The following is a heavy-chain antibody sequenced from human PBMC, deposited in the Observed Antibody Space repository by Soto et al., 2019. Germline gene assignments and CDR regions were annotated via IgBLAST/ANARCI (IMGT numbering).Heavy chain of an antibody. CDR3: ARVLVVPAAMFFDY. D-gene: IGHD2-2*01. J-gene: IGHJ4*02. CDR2: IYYSGST. Sequence: SETLSLTCTVSGGSISSYYWSWIRQPPGKGLEWIGYIYYSGSTNYNPSLKSRVTISVDTSKNQFSLKLSSVTAADTAVYYCARVLVVPAAMFFDYWGQGTLVTVSS. CDR1: GGSISSYY. V-gene: IGHV4-59*01.